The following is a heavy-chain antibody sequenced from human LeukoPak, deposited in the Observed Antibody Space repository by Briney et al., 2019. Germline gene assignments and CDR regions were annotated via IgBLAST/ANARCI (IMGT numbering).Heavy chain of an antibody. J-gene: IGHJ6*02. V-gene: IGHV5-51*01. CDR2: SYPGDSDT. CDR3: ARRPSLRVPSSYYYYGMDV. CDR1: GYSFTSYW. Sequence: GESLKISCKGSGYSFTSYWIGWVRQMPGKGLQWMGISYPGDSDTRYSPSFQGQVTISADKSTSTAYLQWSSLKASDTAMYYCARRPSLRVPSSYYYYGMDVWGQGTTVTVSS. D-gene: IGHD2-15*01.